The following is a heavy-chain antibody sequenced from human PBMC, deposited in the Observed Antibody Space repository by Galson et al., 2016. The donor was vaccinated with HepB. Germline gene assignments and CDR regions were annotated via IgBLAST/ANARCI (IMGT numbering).Heavy chain of an antibody. V-gene: IGHV3-7*03. CDR2: INQGGGEK. D-gene: IGHD1-14*01. CDR1: GFTFTSHW. J-gene: IGHJ4*02. Sequence: SLRLSCAASGFTFTSHWMHWVRQAPGKGLEWVANINQGGGEKYYVDSVEGRFTISRDNFKNSLYLQMNSLRAEDTAVYYCANHRGWGQGTLVTVSS. CDR3: ANHRG.